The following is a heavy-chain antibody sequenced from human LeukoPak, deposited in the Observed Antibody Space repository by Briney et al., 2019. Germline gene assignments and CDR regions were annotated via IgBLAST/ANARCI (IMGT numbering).Heavy chain of an antibody. Sequence: GGSLRLSCAASGFTFSSYSMNWVRQAPGKGLEWVSSISSSSSYIYYADSVKGRFTISRDNAKNSLYLQMNSLRAEDTAVYYCARVTRIAVAGVVSYGMDVWGQGTTVTVSS. J-gene: IGHJ6*02. CDR3: ARVTRIAVAGVVSYGMDV. V-gene: IGHV3-21*01. CDR2: ISSSSSYI. CDR1: GFTFSSYS. D-gene: IGHD6-19*01.